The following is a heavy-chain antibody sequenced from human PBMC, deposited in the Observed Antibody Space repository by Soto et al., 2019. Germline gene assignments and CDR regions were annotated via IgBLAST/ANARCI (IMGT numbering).Heavy chain of an antibody. CDR1: GFTFSSYW. D-gene: IGHD1-26*01. CDR2: INTDGSST. CDR3: ASAVYSGSKEDY. Sequence: EVQLVESGGGLVQPGGSLRLSCAASGFTFSSYWMHWVRQAPGKGLVSVSLINTDGSSTSYADSVKGRFTISRDNAKNTLFLQMNSLRAEDTAAYYCASAVYSGSKEDYWGQGTLVTVSS. V-gene: IGHV3-74*01. J-gene: IGHJ4*02.